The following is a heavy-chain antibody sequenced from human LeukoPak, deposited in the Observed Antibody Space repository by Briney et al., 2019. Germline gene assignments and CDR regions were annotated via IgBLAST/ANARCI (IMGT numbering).Heavy chain of an antibody. CDR3: ARGARGGIPQDDAFDI. CDR2: ISAYNGNT. J-gene: IGHJ3*02. D-gene: IGHD3-10*01. CDR1: GYTFTSYG. V-gene: IGHV1-18*01. Sequence: ASVKVSCKASGYTFTSYGISWVRQAPGQGLEWMGWISAYNGNTNYAQKLQGRVTMTTDTSTSTAYMELRSLRSEDTAVYYCARGARGGIPQDDAFDIWGQGTMVTVSS.